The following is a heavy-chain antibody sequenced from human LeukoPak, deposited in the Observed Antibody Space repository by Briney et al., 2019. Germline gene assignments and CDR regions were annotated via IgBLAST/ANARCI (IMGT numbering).Heavy chain of an antibody. CDR1: GYSISSGYY. J-gene: IGHJ4*02. CDR2: IYHSGGT. V-gene: IGHV4-38-2*02. D-gene: IGHD2-15*01. Sequence: TSSETLSLTCTVSGYSISSGYYWGWIRQPPGKGLEWIGSIYHSGGTYYNPSLKSRVTTSVDTSKNQFSLKLSSVTAADTAVYYCARVLGYCSGGSCYGYFDYWGQGTLVTVSS. CDR3: ARVLGYCSGGSCYGYFDY.